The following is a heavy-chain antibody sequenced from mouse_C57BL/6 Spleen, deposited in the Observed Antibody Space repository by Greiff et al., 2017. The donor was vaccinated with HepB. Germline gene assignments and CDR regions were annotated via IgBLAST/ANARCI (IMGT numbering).Heavy chain of an antibody. CDR2: IDPSDSYT. V-gene: IGHV1-59*01. J-gene: IGHJ2*01. CDR1: GYTFTSYW. D-gene: IGHD4-1*01. Sequence: QVQLQQPGAELVRPGTSVKLSCKASGYTFTSYWMHWVKQRPGQGLEWIGVIDPSDSYTNYNQKFKGKATLTVDTSSSTAYMQLSSLTSDDAAVYYCARGISGTDYWGQGTTLTVSS. CDR3: ARGISGTDY.